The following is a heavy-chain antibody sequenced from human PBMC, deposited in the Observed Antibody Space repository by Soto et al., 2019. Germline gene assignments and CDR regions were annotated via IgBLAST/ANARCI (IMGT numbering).Heavy chain of an antibody. CDR1: RYTFTDYA. Sequence: TSVKVSCKASRYTFTDYAIHWVRQTPGHRLEWMGWINAGSGNTRYSQKFQGRVTITRDTSARSAYMELRNLKSEDTALYYCAREYSSSSVLSWFAPWGQGTLVTVSS. V-gene: IGHV1-3*01. J-gene: IGHJ5*02. CDR3: AREYSSSSVLSWFAP. D-gene: IGHD6-6*01. CDR2: INAGSGNT.